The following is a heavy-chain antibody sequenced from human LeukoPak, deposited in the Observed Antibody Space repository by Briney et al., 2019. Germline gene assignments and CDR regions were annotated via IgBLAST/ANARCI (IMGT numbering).Heavy chain of an antibody. CDR3: ARAGGVVVPAAMTYYYYYMDV. J-gene: IGHJ6*03. Sequence: PGGSLRLSCAASGFTFSSYGMHWVRQAPGKGLEWVAFIRYDGSNKYYADSVKGRFTISRDNSKNTLYLQMNSLRAEDTAVYYCARAGGVVVPAAMTYYYYYMDVWGKGTTVTVSS. V-gene: IGHV3-30*02. CDR2: IRYDGSNK. D-gene: IGHD2-2*01. CDR1: GFTFSSYG.